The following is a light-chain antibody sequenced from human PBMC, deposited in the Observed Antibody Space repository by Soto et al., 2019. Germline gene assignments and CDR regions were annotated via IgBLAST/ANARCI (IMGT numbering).Light chain of an antibody. CDR2: RNN. CDR1: SSNIGSNY. J-gene: IGLJ1*01. Sequence: QSVLTQPRSASETPEQTVIISCSGSSSNIGSNYVYWYQHLPGTAPKLLIYRNNQRPSGVPDRFSGSKSGTTASLAISGLRSEDEADYYCAGWDDSLSGLVFGTGTKVTVL. CDR3: AGWDDSLSGLV. V-gene: IGLV1-47*01.